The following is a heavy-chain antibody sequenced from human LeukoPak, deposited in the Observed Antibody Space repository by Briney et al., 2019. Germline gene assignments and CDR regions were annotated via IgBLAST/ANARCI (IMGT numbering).Heavy chain of an antibody. Sequence: GSLRLSCAASGFTFSSYWMSWVRQAPGKGLEWVANIKQDGSEKYYVDSVKGRFTISRDNAKNSLHLQMNSLRAEDTAVYYCASPHDYGDRFDYWGQGTLVTVSS. CDR3: ASPHDYGDRFDY. V-gene: IGHV3-7*01. D-gene: IGHD4-17*01. CDR1: GFTFSSYW. CDR2: IKQDGSEK. J-gene: IGHJ4*02.